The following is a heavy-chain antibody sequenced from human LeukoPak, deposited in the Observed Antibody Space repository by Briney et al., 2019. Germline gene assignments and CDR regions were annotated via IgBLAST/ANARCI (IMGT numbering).Heavy chain of an antibody. Sequence: GGSLRLSCGASGFYFSSYSMNRVRQAPGKGLEWVSSINSGSTYMYYADSVKGRFTISRDNAKNSLHLQMYSLRAEDTAVYFCARVEATTGRNYHYYYMDVWGKGTTVTVSS. CDR1: GFYFSSYS. CDR3: ARVEATTGRNYHYYYMDV. D-gene: IGHD1-1*01. J-gene: IGHJ6*03. CDR2: INSGSTYM. V-gene: IGHV3-21*01.